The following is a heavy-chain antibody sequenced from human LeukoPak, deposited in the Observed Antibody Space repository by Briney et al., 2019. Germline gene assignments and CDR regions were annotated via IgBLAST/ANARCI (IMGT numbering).Heavy chain of an antibody. D-gene: IGHD1-1*01. Sequence: GGSLRLSCTASGFTFRDYAMAWVRQAPGKGLEWVSTIGGGGGNTHYADSVKGRFTVSRDNSKNTMYLQMNSLRAEDTGIFYCARSKLERGAFDIWGLGAMVTVSS. CDR2: IGGGGGNT. CDR1: GFTFRDYA. J-gene: IGHJ3*02. V-gene: IGHV3-23*01. CDR3: ARSKLERGAFDI.